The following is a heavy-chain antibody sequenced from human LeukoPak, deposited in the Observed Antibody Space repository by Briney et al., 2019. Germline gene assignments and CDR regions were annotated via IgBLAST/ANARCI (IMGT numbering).Heavy chain of an antibody. D-gene: IGHD3-3*01. J-gene: IGHJ6*03. Sequence: SETLSLTCAVSGYSISSGYYWGWIRQPPGKGLEWIGSIYHSGSTYYNPSLKSRVTISVDTSKNQFSLKLSSVTAADTAVYYCARVRGFFWSGYYFYYYYMDVWGKGTTVTVSS. V-gene: IGHV4-38-2*01. CDR2: IYHSGST. CDR1: GYSISSGYY. CDR3: ARVRGFFWSGYYFYYYYMDV.